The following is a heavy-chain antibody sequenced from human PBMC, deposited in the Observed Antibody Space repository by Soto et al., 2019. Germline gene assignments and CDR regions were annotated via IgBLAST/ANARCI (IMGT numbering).Heavy chain of an antibody. CDR1: GYTFTSYG. CDR3: ARDSDSSGWYLEFDY. Sequence: GASVKVSCKASGYTFTSYGISWVRQAPGQGLEWMGWISAYNGNTNYAQKLQGRVTMTTDTSTSTAYMELRSLRSDDTAVYYCARDSDSSGWYLEFDYWGQGTLVTVSS. D-gene: IGHD6-19*01. V-gene: IGHV1-18*01. J-gene: IGHJ4*02. CDR2: ISAYNGNT.